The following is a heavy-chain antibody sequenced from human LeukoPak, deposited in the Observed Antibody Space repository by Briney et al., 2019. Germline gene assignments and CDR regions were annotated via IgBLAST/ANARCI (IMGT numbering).Heavy chain of an antibody. CDR2: ITGSGGST. J-gene: IGHJ3*02. CDR1: GFTFSNYA. V-gene: IGHV3-23*01. CDR3: SGGGWSTDAFDI. D-gene: IGHD6-19*01. Sequence: GGSLRLSCAASGFTFSNYAMSWVRQAPGKGLEWVSGITGSGGSTYYADPVKGRFTISRDNSKNTLYLQMNSLRAEDTAVYYCSGGGWSTDAFDIWGQGTMVTVSS.